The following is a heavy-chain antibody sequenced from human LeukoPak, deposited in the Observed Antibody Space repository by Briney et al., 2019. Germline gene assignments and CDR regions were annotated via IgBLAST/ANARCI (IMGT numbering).Heavy chain of an antibody. CDR3: AGHLAASGWYDY. J-gene: IGHJ4*02. D-gene: IGHD6-19*01. CDR1: GGSLSSYY. V-gene: IGHV4-59*08. CDR2: IYYSGST. Sequence: SETLSLTCTVSGGSLSSYYWSWIRQPPGKGLEWIGYIYYSGSTNYNPSLKSRVTISVDTSKNQFSLKLSSVTAADTAVYYCAGHLAASGWYDYWGQGTLVTVSS.